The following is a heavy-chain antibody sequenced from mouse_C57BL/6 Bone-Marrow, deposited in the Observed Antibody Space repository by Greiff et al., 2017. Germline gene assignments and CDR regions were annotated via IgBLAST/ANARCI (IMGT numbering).Heavy chain of an antibody. D-gene: IGHD1-1*01. J-gene: IGHJ2*01. CDR2: IYPGDGDT. Sequence: QVQLKESGAELVKPGASVKISCKASGYAFSSYWMNWVKQRPGKGLEWIGQIYPGDGDTNYNGKFKGKATLTAAKSSSTAYMQLSSLTSEDSAVYFCARGGYYGSSYWGQGTTLTVSS. CDR3: ARGGYYGSSY. V-gene: IGHV1-80*01. CDR1: GYAFSSYW.